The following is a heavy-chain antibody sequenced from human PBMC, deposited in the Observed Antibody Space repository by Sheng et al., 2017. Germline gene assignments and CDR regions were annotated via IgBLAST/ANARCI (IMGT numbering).Heavy chain of an antibody. D-gene: IGHD1-20*01. J-gene: IGHJ3*02. Sequence: QVQLQESGPGLVKASETLSLTCAVSGYSISSGYYWGWIRQPPGRGLEWIGSIYHSGSTYYNLSLKSRVTISVDISNNQFSLKLSSVTAADTAIYYCARDRLWGITDDAFDIWGQGTMVTVSS. CDR1: GYSISSGYY. CDR3: ARDRLWGITDDAFDI. CDR2: IYHSGST. V-gene: IGHV4-38-2*02.